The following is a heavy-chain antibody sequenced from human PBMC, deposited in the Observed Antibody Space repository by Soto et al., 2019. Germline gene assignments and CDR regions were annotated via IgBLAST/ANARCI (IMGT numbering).Heavy chain of an antibody. CDR2: ISGSGRTI. CDR3: ARSPFPWGWFDP. Sequence: QVQLVESGGGLVKPGGSLRLSCAASGIVFSDYMSWVRQAPGKGLEWLSYISGSGRTIYCADSVKGRFTISRDNATNSQYLQMNNVRTEDTAVYYCARSPFPWGWFDPWGQGTLVTVSS. V-gene: IGHV3-11*01. J-gene: IGHJ5*02. CDR1: GIVFSDY. D-gene: IGHD3-16*01.